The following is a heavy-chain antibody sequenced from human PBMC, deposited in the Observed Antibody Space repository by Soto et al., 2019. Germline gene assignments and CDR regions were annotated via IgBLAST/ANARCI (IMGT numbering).Heavy chain of an antibody. CDR2: IIPIPGTA. CDR3: ARSQGSSTSLEIYYYYYYGMDV. Sequence: VQLLASGAEVKKPGSSVKVSCKASGGTFGSYAISWVRQAPGQGLEWMGGIIPIPGTANYAQKFQGRVTIAADESTSTAYMVLSSLRSEDTAVYYCARSQGSSTSLEIYYYYYYGMDVWGQGTTVSVSS. J-gene: IGHJ6*02. D-gene: IGHD2-2*01. V-gene: IGHV1-69*01. CDR1: GGTFGSYA.